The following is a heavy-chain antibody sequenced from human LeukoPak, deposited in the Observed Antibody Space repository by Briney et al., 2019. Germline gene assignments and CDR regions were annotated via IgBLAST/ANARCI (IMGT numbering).Heavy chain of an antibody. CDR2: ISSSSSYI. V-gene: IGHV3-21*01. J-gene: IGHJ3*02. CDR1: GFTFSSYS. CDR3: ARDGAPRRWELPHDAFDI. D-gene: IGHD1-26*01. Sequence: SGGSLRLSCAASGFTFSSYSMNWVRQAPGKGLEWVSSISSSSSYIYYADSVKGRFTISRDNAKNSLYLQMNSLRAEDTAVYYCARDGAPRRWELPHDAFDIWGQGTMVTVSS.